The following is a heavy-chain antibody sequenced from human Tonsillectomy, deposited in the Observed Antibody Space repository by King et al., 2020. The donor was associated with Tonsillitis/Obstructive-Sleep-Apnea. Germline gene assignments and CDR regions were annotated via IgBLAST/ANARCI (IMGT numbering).Heavy chain of an antibody. D-gene: IGHD3-3*01. CDR1: GGSFSGYY. CDR3: ARRLGLRFLVGFDY. J-gene: IGHJ4*02. Sequence: VQLPQWGAGLLKPSETLSLTCAVYGGSFSGYYWSWIRQPPGKGLEWIGEINHSGSTNYNPSLKSRVTISVDTSKNQFSLKLSSVTAADTAVYYCARRLGLRFLVGFDYWGQGTLVTVSS. V-gene: IGHV4-34*01. CDR2: INHSGST.